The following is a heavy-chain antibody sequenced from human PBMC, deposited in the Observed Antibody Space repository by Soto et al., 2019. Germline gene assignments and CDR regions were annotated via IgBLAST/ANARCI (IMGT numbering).Heavy chain of an antibody. Sequence: QLQLQESGPGLVKPSETLSLTCTVSGGSISSSSYYWGWIRQPPGKGLEWIGSIYYSGSTYYNPSLKSRVTISVDTSKNQFSLKLSSVTAADTAVYYCALLQPGGWYYDFWSGYYGWDYWGQGTLVTVSS. CDR2: IYYSGST. D-gene: IGHD3-3*01. CDR1: GGSISSSSYY. V-gene: IGHV4-39*01. CDR3: ALLQPGGWYYDFWSGYYGWDY. J-gene: IGHJ4*02.